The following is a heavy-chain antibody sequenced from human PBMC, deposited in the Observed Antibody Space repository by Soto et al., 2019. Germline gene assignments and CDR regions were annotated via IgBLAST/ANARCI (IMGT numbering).Heavy chain of an antibody. J-gene: IGHJ4*02. V-gene: IGHV3-73*01. CDR1: GFNFSDSA. D-gene: IGHD4-17*01. Sequence: EVQLVASGGDLVQPGGSLKLSCAGLGFNFSDSALHWVRQPSGKGLEWVGRIRSRAKKYATSYATPVQGRFHLSRDDSKMTSLLQMISLGDADAGVCVSGGRGGDSLRDIWGQGALVTVSS. CDR2: IRSRAKKYAT. CDR3: GGRGGDSLRDI.